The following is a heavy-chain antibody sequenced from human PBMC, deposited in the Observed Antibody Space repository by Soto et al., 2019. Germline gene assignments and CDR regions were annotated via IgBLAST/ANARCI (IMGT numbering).Heavy chain of an antibody. V-gene: IGHV3-30*18. D-gene: IGHD3-10*01. J-gene: IGHJ4*02. Sequence: QVQLVETGGGVVQPRRSLRLSCAASGFTFNNYGMQWVRQAPGKGLEWVAAISHDGSNRNYADSVRGRFTISRDNSKNTLFLQMNILRPEGSAVYYCANDWGWHFASGSSDFDFRGQGTLVTVSS. CDR1: GFTFNNYG. CDR2: ISHDGSNR. CDR3: ANDWGWHFASGSSDFDF.